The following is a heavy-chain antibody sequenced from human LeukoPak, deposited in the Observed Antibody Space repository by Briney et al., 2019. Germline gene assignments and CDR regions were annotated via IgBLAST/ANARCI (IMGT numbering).Heavy chain of an antibody. D-gene: IGHD3-22*01. J-gene: IGHJ4*02. CDR1: GFTFSDYY. CDR3: ARDRFLFSGDYDSSGYYEDY. V-gene: IGHV3-11*01. CDR2: ISSSGSTI. Sequence: SGGSLRLSCAASGFTFSDYYMSWIRQAPGKGLEWVSYISSSGSTIYYADSVKGRFTISRDNAKNSLYLQMNSLRAEDTAVYYWARDRFLFSGDYDSSGYYEDYWGQGTLVTVSS.